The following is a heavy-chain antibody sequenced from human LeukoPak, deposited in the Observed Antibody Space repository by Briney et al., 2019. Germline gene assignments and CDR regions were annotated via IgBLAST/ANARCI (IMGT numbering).Heavy chain of an antibody. D-gene: IGHD5-24*01. CDR1: GFTFTTYW. V-gene: IGHV3-74*01. CDR2: INSDGSIT. Sequence: GGSLRLSCAASGFTFTTYWMHWVRQAPGKGLVWVSHINSDGSITSYADSVKGRFTISRGNAKNTLYLRMNSLRAEDTAIYYCTRVGYIDEGIDYWGQGTLVTVSS. CDR3: TRVGYIDEGIDY. J-gene: IGHJ4*02.